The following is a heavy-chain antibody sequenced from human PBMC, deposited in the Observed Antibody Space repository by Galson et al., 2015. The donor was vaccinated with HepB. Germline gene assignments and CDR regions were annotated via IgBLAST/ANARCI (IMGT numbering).Heavy chain of an antibody. D-gene: IGHD6-19*01. J-gene: IGHJ4*02. CDR2: IRGRGPST. Sequence: SLRLSCATSGFLFGDYYMSWVRQAPGNGLEWVAYIRGRGPSTSYADFVNGRFPLPRHIPKNAVHLQMNSLRADDTAVYYCARDQGGQWLARDRYSDSWGQGTLVTVSS. V-gene: IGHV3-11*01. CDR3: ARDQGGQWLARDRYSDS. CDR1: GFLFGDYY.